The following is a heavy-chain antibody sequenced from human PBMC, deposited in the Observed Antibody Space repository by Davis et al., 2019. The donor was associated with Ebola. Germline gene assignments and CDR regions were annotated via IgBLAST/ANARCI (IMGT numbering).Heavy chain of an antibody. J-gene: IGHJ2*01. D-gene: IGHD6-13*01. CDR1: GGSISSSNW. CDR3: ARVRRGSWLYWYFDL. V-gene: IGHV4-4*02. CDR2: IYHSGST. Sequence: SETLPLTFAVPGGSISSSNWWSRVRQPPGNGLDWLGEIYHSGSTNYNPSLNSRVTRSVDKSKNQFSLKLSSVTAADTAVYYCARVRRGSWLYWYFDLWGRGTLVTVSS.